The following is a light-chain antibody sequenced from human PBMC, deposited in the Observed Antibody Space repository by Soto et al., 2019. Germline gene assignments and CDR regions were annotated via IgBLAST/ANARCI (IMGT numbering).Light chain of an antibody. J-gene: IGLJ2*01. V-gene: IGLV2-18*02. CDR3: GSYTSSNTLV. Sequence: QSVLTQPPSVSGSPGQSVTISCTGTSSDVGSYNRVSWYQQPPGTAPKLMIYEVSNRPSGVPDRFSGSKSGNTASLTISGLQAEDEADYYCGSYTSSNTLVFGGGTKLTVL. CDR2: EVS. CDR1: SSDVGSYNR.